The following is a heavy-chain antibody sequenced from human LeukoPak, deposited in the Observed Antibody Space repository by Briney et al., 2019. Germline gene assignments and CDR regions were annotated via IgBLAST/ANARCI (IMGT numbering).Heavy chain of an antibody. J-gene: IGHJ3*02. CDR3: AKGSTYYDFWSGYGEWDAFDI. V-gene: IGHV3-23*01. CDR1: GFTFSSYA. Sequence: GGSLRLSCAASGFTFSSYAMSWVRQAPGKGLEWVSAISGSGGSTYYADSVKGRFTISRDNSKNTLYLQMNSLRAEDTAVYYCAKGSTYYDFWSGYGEWDAFDIWGQGTMVTVSS. D-gene: IGHD3-3*01. CDR2: ISGSGGST.